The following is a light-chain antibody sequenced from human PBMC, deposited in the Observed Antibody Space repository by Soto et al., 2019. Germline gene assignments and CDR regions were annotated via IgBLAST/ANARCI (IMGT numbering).Light chain of an antibody. CDR3: QQYGSSSPWT. CDR2: KAS. J-gene: IGKJ1*01. V-gene: IGKV1-5*03. CDR1: QSISSW. Sequence: DIQMTQSPSTLSASVGDRVTITCRASQSISSWLAWYQQKPGKAPKLLIYKASSLETGVPSRFSGSGSGTEFTLTISSLQPDDFASYYCQQYGSSSPWTFGQGTKVGVK.